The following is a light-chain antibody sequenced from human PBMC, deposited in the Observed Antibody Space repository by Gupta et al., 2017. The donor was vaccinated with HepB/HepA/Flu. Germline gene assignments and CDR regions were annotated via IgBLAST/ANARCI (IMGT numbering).Light chain of an antibody. Sequence: SVLTQPPSASGTPGQRVTIPCSGSSSNIGSNYVYWYQQLPGTAPKLLSYRNNQRPSGVPDRFSGYKSGTSASLAISGLRAEDEADYYCATWDDSLSGYVFGTGTKVTVL. CDR3: ATWDDSLSGYV. J-gene: IGLJ1*01. CDR1: SSNIGSNY. CDR2: RNN. V-gene: IGLV1-47*01.